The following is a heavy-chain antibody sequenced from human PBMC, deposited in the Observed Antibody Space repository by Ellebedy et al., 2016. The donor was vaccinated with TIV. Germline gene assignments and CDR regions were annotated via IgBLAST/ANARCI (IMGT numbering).Heavy chain of an antibody. J-gene: IGHJ3*01. CDR3: ARDLSASRTTAVFGD. Sequence: AASVKVSCKASGYTFTGSYIHWVRQAPGHGLEWMGWIIPQSGGFYHAHKFQGRVTVTRDTSISTAYMELKRLPSDDTAVYYGARDLSASRTTAVFGDWGQGTMVTVSS. V-gene: IGHV1-2*02. D-gene: IGHD1-1*01. CDR2: IIPQSGGF. CDR1: GYTFTGSY.